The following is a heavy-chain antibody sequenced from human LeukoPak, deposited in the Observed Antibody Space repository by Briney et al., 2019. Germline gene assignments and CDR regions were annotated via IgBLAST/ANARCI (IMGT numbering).Heavy chain of an antibody. CDR1: GYTLTELS. V-gene: IGHV1-24*01. Sequence: ASVKVSCKVSGYTLTELSMHWVRQAPGKGLEWMGGFDPEDGETIYAQKFQGRVTMTRDTSTSTVYMELSSLRSEDTAVYYCARERELLTDYWGQGTLVTVSS. D-gene: IGHD1-26*01. CDR3: ARERELLTDY. J-gene: IGHJ4*02. CDR2: FDPEDGET.